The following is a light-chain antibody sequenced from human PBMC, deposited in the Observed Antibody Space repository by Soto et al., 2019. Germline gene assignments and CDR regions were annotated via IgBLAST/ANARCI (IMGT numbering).Light chain of an antibody. CDR3: QSYDSSLSGSGV. CDR2: GNS. Sequence: QSVLTQPPSVSGAPGQWVTISCAGSSSNIGAGYDVHWYQQHPGTAPKLLIYGNSNRPSGVPDRFSGSTSGTSASPAITGLQAEDEAEYYCQSYDSSLSGSGVFGGGTQLTVL. J-gene: IGLJ2*01. CDR1: SSNIGAGYD. V-gene: IGLV1-40*01.